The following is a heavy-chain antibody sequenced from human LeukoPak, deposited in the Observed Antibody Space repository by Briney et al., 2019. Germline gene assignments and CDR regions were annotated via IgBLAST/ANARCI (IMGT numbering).Heavy chain of an antibody. CDR2: ISAYNGNT. CDR3: AREPNWNDEKTFDY. CDR1: GYTFTSYG. J-gene: IGHJ4*02. V-gene: IGHV1-18*01. D-gene: IGHD1-1*01. Sequence: GASVKVSCKASGYTFTSYGISWVRQAPGQGLEWMGWISAYNGNTNYAQKLQGRVTMTTDTSTSTAYTELRSLRSDDTAVYYCAREPNWNDEKTFDYWGPGTLVTVSS.